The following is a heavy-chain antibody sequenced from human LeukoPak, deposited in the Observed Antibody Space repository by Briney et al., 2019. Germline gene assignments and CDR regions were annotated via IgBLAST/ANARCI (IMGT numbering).Heavy chain of an antibody. Sequence: PSETLSVTCAVYGGSFSGYYWTWIRQPPGKGLEWIGYVDHTGSTNFNPSLNGRVSISRDTTKNLFSLRLRSVTAADTAVYFCARGRVSSSTWYSTYYYYFYMDVWGKGTTVTVSS. CDR2: VDHTGST. CDR1: GGSFSGYY. J-gene: IGHJ6*03. V-gene: IGHV4-59*01. CDR3: ARGRVSSSTWYSTYYYYFYMDV. D-gene: IGHD1-1*01.